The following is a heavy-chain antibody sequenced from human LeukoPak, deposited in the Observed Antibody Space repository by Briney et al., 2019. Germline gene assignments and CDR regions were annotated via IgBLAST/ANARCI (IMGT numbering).Heavy chain of an antibody. CDR3: ARGPTVASSGWYYFDY. V-gene: IGHV4-34*01. CDR2: INHSGST. Sequence: SETLSLTCAVYGGSFSGYYWSWIRQPPGKGLEWIGEINHSGSTNYNPSLKSRVTISVDTSKNQFSLKLSSVTAADTAVYYCARGPTVASSGWYYFDYWGQGTLVTVSS. CDR1: GGSFSGYY. J-gene: IGHJ4*02. D-gene: IGHD6-19*01.